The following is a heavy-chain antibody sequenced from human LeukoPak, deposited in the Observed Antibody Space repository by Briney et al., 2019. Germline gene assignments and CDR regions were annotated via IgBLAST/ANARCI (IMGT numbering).Heavy chain of an antibody. CDR1: GGSFSGYY. CDR3: ARGSDISSITMIVVPFDY. J-gene: IGHJ4*02. CDR2: INHSGST. V-gene: IGHV4-34*01. Sequence: SETLSLTCAVYGGSFSGYYWSWIRQPPGKGLEWIGEINHSGSTNYNPSLKSQVTISVDTSKKQFSLKLSSVTAADTAVYYCARGSDISSITMIVVPFDYWGQGTLVTVSS. D-gene: IGHD3-22*01.